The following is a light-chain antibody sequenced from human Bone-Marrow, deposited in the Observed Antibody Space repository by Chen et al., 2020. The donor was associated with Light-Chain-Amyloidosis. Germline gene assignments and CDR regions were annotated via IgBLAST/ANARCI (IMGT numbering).Light chain of an antibody. CDR2: ETS. Sequence: DIQMTQSPSSLSASVGDRVTISCRASQYINEWLAWYQQKPGQAPKLLIYETSILQSGVPATFSGTGDGTDFTLTISSLQAEDVAVYYCQQYYSTPYTFGQGTKLEIK. CDR3: QQYYSTPYT. V-gene: IGKV1-5*01. J-gene: IGKJ2*01. CDR1: QYINEW.